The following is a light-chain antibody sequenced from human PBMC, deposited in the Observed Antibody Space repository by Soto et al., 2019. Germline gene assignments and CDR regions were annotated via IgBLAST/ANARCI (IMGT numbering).Light chain of an antibody. CDR3: QQYHSFSST. CDR1: QSITYW. J-gene: IGKJ2*01. Sequence: DIQMTQSPSSLSASVGDRVTITCRASQSITYWLAWYQQKPGRAPKLLIYDVFNLQSGDPSRFSGSGSGTEVALTISSLQPDDSATYYCQQYHSFSSTFGQGTKLEIK. CDR2: DVF. V-gene: IGKV1-5*01.